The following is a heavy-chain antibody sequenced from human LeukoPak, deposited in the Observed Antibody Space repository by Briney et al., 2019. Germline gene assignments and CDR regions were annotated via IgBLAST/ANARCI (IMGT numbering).Heavy chain of an antibody. V-gene: IGHV4-4*07. CDR2: IYTSGST. Sequence: SETLSLTCTVSGGSTSSYYWSWIRQPAGKGLEWIGRIYTSGSTNYNPSLKSRVAMSVDTSKNQFSLKLSSVTAADTAVYYCARDFSYYAFWSGYYNAGSNWFDPRGQGTLVTVSS. J-gene: IGHJ5*02. CDR3: ARDFSYYAFWSGYYNAGSNWFDP. CDR1: GGSTSSYY. D-gene: IGHD3-3*01.